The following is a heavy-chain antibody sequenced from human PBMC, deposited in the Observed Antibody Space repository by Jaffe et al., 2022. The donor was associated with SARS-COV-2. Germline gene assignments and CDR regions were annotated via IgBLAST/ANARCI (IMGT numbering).Heavy chain of an antibody. CDR1: GYTFTSYA. D-gene: IGHD3-22*01. V-gene: IGHV1-3*01. Sequence: QVQLVQSGAEVKKPGASVKVSCKASGYTFTSYAMHWVRQAPGQRLEWMGWINAGNGNTKYSQKFQGRVTITRDTSASTAYMELSSLRSEDTAVYYCAAMYYYDSSGYYPSYWGQGTLVTVSS. CDR3: AAMYYYDSSGYYPSY. J-gene: IGHJ4*02. CDR2: INAGNGNT.